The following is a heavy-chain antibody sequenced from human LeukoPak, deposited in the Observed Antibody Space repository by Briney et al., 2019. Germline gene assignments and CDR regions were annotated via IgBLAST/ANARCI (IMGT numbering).Heavy chain of an antibody. Sequence: GGSLRLSCAASGFTFSSYAMSWVRQAPGKGLEWVSAISGSGGSTYYADSVKGRFTISRDNSKNTLYLQMNSLRAEDTAVYYCAKAEDYYDSSGMGDWGQGTLVTVSS. V-gene: IGHV3-23*01. CDR2: ISGSGGST. D-gene: IGHD3-22*01. J-gene: IGHJ4*02. CDR1: GFTFSSYA. CDR3: AKAEDYYDSSGMGD.